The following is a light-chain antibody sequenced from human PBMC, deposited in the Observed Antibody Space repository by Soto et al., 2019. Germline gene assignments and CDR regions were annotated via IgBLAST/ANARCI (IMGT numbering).Light chain of an antibody. V-gene: IGLV4-69*01. CDR1: SGHSSYA. J-gene: IGLJ2*01. Sequence: QPVLTQSPSASASLGASVKLTCTLSSGHSSYAIAWPQQQPEKGPRYLMKLNSDGSHSKGDGIPDRFSGSSSGAERYLTISSLQSEDAAEYYCQTWGTGIVVFGVGTKVTVL. CDR2: LNSDGSH. CDR3: QTWGTGIVV.